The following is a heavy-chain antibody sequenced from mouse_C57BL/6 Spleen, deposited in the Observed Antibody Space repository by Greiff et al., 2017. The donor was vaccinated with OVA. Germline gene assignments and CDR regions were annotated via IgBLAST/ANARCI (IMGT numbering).Heavy chain of an antibody. CDR2: IYPRSGNT. Sequence: QVLLKQSGAELARPGASVKLSCKASGYTFTSYGISWVKQRTGQGLEWIGEIYPRSGNTYYNEKFKGKATLTADKSSSTAYMELRSLTSEDSAVYFCARRDGNYLFDYWGQGTTLTVSS. D-gene: IGHD2-1*01. V-gene: IGHV1-81*01. CDR3: ARRDGNYLFDY. J-gene: IGHJ2*01. CDR1: GYTFTSYG.